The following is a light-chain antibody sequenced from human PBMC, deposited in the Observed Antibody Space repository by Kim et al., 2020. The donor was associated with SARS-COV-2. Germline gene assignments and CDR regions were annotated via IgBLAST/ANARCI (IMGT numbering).Light chain of an antibody. J-gene: IGLJ2*01. CDR1: SLRNYY. CDR2: GKN. V-gene: IGLV3-19*01. Sequence: SVTVGQRVKITCRGDSLRNYYANWYQRKPGQATILVFYGKNNRPSGIPHRFSGSGSRDTATLTITGTRAEDEADYYCNSRDSSGVVFGGGTQLTVL. CDR3: NSRDSSGVV.